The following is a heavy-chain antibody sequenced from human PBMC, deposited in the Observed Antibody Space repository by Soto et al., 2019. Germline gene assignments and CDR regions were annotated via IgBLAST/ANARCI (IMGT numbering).Heavy chain of an antibody. D-gene: IGHD3-10*01. CDR3: ARVIRNYGSGSYYNAYNWFDP. V-gene: IGHV1-69*01. J-gene: IGHJ5*02. CDR2: IIPIFGTA. Sequence: QVQLVQSGAEVKKPGSSVKVSCKASGGTFSSYAISWVRQAPGQGLEWMGGIIPIFGTANYAQKFQGRVTITADESTSTAYMELSSLRSEDTAVYYCARVIRNYGSGSYYNAYNWFDPWGQGTLVTVSS. CDR1: GGTFSSYA.